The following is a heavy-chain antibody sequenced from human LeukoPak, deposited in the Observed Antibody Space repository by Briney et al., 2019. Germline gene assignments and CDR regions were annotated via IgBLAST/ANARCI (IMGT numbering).Heavy chain of an antibody. D-gene: IGHD3-10*01. Sequence: SETLSLTCTVSGGSISSGSYYWSWIRQLAGKGLEWIGRIYTSGSTNYNPSLKSRVTISVDTSKNQFSLKLSSVTAADTAVYYCASSSLWFGEFWGQGTLVTVSS. CDR1: GGSISSGSYY. CDR3: ASSSLWFGEF. V-gene: IGHV4-61*02. CDR2: IYTSGST. J-gene: IGHJ4*02.